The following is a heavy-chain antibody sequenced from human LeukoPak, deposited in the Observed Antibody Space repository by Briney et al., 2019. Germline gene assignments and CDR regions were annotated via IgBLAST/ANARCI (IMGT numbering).Heavy chain of an antibody. CDR2: IYGGGST. D-gene: IGHD6-19*01. CDR1: GFTVSSNY. Sequence: SGRSLRLSCAASGFTVSSNYMGWVRQAPGTGLEWVSVIYGGGSTNYGDSVKGRFTISRDNSKNTVHLQMNSLRTEDTAVYYCARVASDSSGWYHFDYWGQGTLVTVSS. J-gene: IGHJ4*02. CDR3: ARVASDSSGWYHFDY. V-gene: IGHV3-53*01.